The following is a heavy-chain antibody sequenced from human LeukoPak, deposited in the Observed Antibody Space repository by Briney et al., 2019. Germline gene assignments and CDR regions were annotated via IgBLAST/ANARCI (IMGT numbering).Heavy chain of an antibody. V-gene: IGHV3-30*18. CDR1: GFTFDSFG. Sequence: GGSLRLSCAASGFTFDSFGMHWVRQAPGKGLEWVAVISYDGSNKYFADSVKGRFTISRDNSKNTLYLQMNSLRAEDTAVYYCAKDDDSSGWAAFDIWGQGTMVTVSS. CDR2: ISYDGSNK. D-gene: IGHD3-22*01. CDR3: AKDDDSSGWAAFDI. J-gene: IGHJ3*02.